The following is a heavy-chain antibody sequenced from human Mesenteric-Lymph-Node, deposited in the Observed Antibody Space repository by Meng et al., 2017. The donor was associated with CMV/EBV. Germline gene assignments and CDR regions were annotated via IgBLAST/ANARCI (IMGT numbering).Heavy chain of an antibody. CDR3: AKTLYCSSTSCSYWFDP. V-gene: IGHV3-30*02. J-gene: IGHJ5*02. CDR2: IRYDGSNK. Sequence: GESLKISCAASGFTFSSYGMHWVRQAPGKGLEWVAFIRYDGSNKYYADSVRGRFTISRDNSKNTLYLQMNSLRAEDTAVYYCAKTLYCSSTSCSYWFDPWGQGTLVTVSS. CDR1: GFTFSSYG. D-gene: IGHD2-2*01.